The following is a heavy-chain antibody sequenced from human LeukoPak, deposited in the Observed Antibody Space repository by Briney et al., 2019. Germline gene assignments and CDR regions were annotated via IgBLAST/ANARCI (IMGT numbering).Heavy chain of an antibody. CDR3: GTGYDNSGYYQY. CDR1: GFTFSNYG. CDR2: ISSNGGTT. D-gene: IGHD3-22*01. V-gene: IGHV3-64*01. Sequence: GGSLRLSCAASGFTFSNYGLHWVRQAPGKGLEYVSAISSNGGTTYYANSVKGRFTISRDNSKNTLYLQMGSLRAEDVAVYYCGTGYDNSGYYQYWGQGTLVTVSS. J-gene: IGHJ4*02.